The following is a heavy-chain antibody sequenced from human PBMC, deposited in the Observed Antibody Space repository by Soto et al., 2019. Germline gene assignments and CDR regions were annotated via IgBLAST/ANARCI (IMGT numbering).Heavy chain of an antibody. Sequence: GGSLRLSCAASGFTFSSYAMSWVRQAPGKGLEWVSAISGSGGSTYYADSVKGRFTISRDNSKNTLYLQMNSLRAEDTAVYYFAKGRLWGLYHSYGMDVWGQGTTVTLSS. CDR1: GFTFSSYA. CDR3: AKGRLWGLYHSYGMDV. D-gene: IGHD7-27*01. J-gene: IGHJ6*02. V-gene: IGHV3-23*01. CDR2: ISGSGGST.